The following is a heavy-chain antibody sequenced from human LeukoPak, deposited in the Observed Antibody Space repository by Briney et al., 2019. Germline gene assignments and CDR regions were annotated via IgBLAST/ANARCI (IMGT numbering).Heavy chain of an antibody. J-gene: IGHJ4*02. CDR2: ISSSSSYI. CDR3: ARGGGYFLNFDY. D-gene: IGHD3-22*01. V-gene: IGHV3-21*01. Sequence: GGSLRLSCAASGFTFSSYSMNWVRRAPGKGLEWVSSISSSSSYIYYADSVKGRFTISRDNAKNSLYLQMNSLRAEDTAVYYCARGGGYFLNFDYWGQGTLVAVSS. CDR1: GFTFSSYS.